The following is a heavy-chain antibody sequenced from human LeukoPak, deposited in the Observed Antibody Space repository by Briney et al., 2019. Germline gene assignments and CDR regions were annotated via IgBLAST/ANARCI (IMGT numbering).Heavy chain of an antibody. V-gene: IGHV3-48*03. J-gene: IGHJ4*02. Sequence: GGSLRLSCAASGFTFGSYEMNWVRQAPGKGLKWVSYISSSGSTIYYADSVKGRFTISRDNAKNSLYLQMNSLRAEDTAVYYCARGSVDTAMAGDYWGQGTLVTVSS. CDR2: ISSSGSTI. D-gene: IGHD5-18*01. CDR3: ARGSVDTAMAGDY. CDR1: GFTFGSYE.